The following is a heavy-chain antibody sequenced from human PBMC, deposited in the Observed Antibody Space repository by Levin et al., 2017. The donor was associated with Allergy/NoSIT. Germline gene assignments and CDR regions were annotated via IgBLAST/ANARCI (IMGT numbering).Heavy chain of an antibody. CDR2: SRDKANSYTT. D-gene: IGHD2-15*01. J-gene: IGHJ4*02. Sequence: PGGSLRLSCAASGFTFSDHYMDWVRQAPGKGLEWVGRSRDKANSYTTEYAASVKGRFTISRDDSRNLLYLQMNSLKTADTALYYCTSTYCSDDGCYFFWGQGTLVTISS. V-gene: IGHV3-72*01. CDR1: GFTFSDHY. CDR3: TSTYCSDDGCYFF.